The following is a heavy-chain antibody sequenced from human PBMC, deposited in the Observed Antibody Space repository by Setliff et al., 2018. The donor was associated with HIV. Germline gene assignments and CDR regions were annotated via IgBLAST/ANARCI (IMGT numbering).Heavy chain of an antibody. D-gene: IGHD2-15*01. CDR3: AIRREVVVATTRRGLVI. CDR1: GYTFTTYD. J-gene: IGHJ3*02. V-gene: IGHV1-8*02. Sequence: GASVKVSCKASGYTFTTYDINWVRQAAGQGLEWMGWMNPNSGNTGYAQRFQGGLTMTRNTSISTAYMELNSLMSEDTAVYFCAIRREVVVATTRRGLVIWGQGTMVTVSS. CDR2: MNPNSGNT.